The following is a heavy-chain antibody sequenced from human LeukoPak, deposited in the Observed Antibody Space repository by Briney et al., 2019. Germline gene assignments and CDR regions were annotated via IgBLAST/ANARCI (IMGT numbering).Heavy chain of an antibody. D-gene: IGHD3-22*01. CDR3: ARAVGYYYDSSGYLY. CDR2: IYYSEST. J-gene: IGHJ4*02. CDR1: SGSISSGDYY. Sequence: PSQTLSLTCTVSSGSISSGDYYWSWIRQPPGKGLEWIGYIYYSESTYYNPSLKSRVTISVDTSKNQFSLKLSSVTAADTAVYYCARAVGYYYDSSGYLYWGLGTLVTVSS. V-gene: IGHV4-30-4*08.